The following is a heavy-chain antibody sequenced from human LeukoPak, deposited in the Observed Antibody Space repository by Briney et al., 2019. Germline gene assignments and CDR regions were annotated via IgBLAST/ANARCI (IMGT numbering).Heavy chain of an antibody. V-gene: IGHV1-2*02. Sequence: GASVKVSCKASGYTFTGYYMHRVRQAPGQGLEWMGWINPNSGGTNYAQKFQGRVTMTRDTSISTAYMELSRLRPDDTAVYYCARSSYCSGGSCYGRLSDYWGQGTLVTVSS. J-gene: IGHJ4*02. CDR2: INPNSGGT. CDR1: GYTFTGYY. D-gene: IGHD2-15*01. CDR3: ARSSYCSGGSCYGRLSDY.